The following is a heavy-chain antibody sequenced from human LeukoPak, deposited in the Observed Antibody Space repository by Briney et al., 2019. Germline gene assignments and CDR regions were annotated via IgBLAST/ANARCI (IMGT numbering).Heavy chain of an antibody. CDR3: ATLYGGPADY. CDR2: IRYDGSNK. V-gene: IGHV3-30*02. D-gene: IGHD4-23*01. Sequence: GGSLRLSCAASGFTFTSYDMHWVRQAPGKGLEWVAFIRYDGSNKYYADSVKGRFTISRDNSKNTLYLQMNSLRAEDTAVYYCATLYGGPADYWGQGTLVTVSS. CDR1: GFTFTSYD. J-gene: IGHJ4*02.